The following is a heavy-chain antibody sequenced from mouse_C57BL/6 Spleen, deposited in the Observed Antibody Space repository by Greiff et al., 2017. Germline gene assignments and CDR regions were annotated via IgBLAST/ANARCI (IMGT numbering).Heavy chain of an antibody. CDR1: GFTFSDYG. CDR3: ARHEWSYAMDY. Sequence: EVKLQESGGGLVQPGGSLKLSCAASGFTFSDYGMAWVRQAPRKGPEWVAFISNLAYSIYYADTVTGRFTISRENAKNTLYLEMSSLRSEDTAMYYCARHEWSYAMDYWGQGTSVTVSS. D-gene: IGHD1-3*01. J-gene: IGHJ4*01. CDR2: ISNLAYSI. V-gene: IGHV5-15*01.